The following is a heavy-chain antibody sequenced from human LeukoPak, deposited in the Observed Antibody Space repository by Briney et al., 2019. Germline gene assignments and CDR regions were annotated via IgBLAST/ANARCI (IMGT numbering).Heavy chain of an antibody. CDR3: TTSGTPFEY. J-gene: IGHJ4*02. CDR2: IKNKGDGGTT. V-gene: IGHV3-15*01. CDR1: GFTFNKAW. D-gene: IGHD3-10*01. Sequence: GGSLRLSCAASGFTFNKAWMSWVRLAPGKGLEWVGRIKNKGDGGTTDNAAPVKGRFTVSRDDSKSRLYLQMNSLKTEDTAVYYCTTSGTPFEYWGKGTLVTVSS.